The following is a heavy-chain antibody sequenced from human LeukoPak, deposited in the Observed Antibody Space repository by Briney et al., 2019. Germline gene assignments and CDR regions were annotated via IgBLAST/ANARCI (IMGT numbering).Heavy chain of an antibody. CDR1: GGTFSSYA. CDR3: ARDLPGPYYYYYYMDV. J-gene: IGHJ6*03. CDR2: IIPIFGTA. Sequence: GASVKVSCKASGGTFSSYAITWVRQAPGQGLEWMGGIIPIFGTANYAQKFQGRVTITADKSTSTAYMELRSLRSDDTAVYYCARDLPGPYYYYYYMDVWGKGTTVTISS. V-gene: IGHV1-69*06.